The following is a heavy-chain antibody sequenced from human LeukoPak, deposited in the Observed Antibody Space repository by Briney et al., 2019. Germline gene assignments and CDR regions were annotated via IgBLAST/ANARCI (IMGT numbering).Heavy chain of an antibody. Sequence: GASVKVSCKASGGTFSSYAISWVRQAPGQGLEWMGRIIPILGIANYAQKFQGRVTITADKSTSTAYMELSSLRSEDTAVYYCARDPGGSYDFLVGALDYWGQGTLVTVSS. V-gene: IGHV1-69*04. CDR1: GGTFSSYA. CDR2: IIPILGIA. D-gene: IGHD5-12*01. CDR3: ARDPGGSYDFLVGALDY. J-gene: IGHJ4*02.